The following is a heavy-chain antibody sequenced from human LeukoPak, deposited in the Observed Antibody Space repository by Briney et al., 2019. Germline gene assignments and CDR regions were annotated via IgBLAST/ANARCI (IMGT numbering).Heavy chain of an antibody. CDR2: TYYRSKWYN. J-gene: IGHJ4*02. CDR3: ARDYGPSDTAMVALDY. V-gene: IGHV6-1*01. Sequence: SQTLPLTCAISGDSVSSNSAAWNWIRQSPSRGLEWLGRTYYRSKWYNDYAVSVKSRITINPDTSKNQFSLQLNSVTPEDTAVYYCARDYGPSDTAMVALDYWGQGTLVTVSS. D-gene: IGHD5-18*01. CDR1: GDSVSSNSAA.